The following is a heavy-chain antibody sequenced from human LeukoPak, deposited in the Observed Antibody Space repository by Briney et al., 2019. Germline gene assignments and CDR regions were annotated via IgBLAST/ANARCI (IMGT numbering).Heavy chain of an antibody. D-gene: IGHD3-22*01. CDR1: GFTISSHY. CDR3: ARISDTSGYYYFLDY. Sequence: GGSLRLSCAASGFTISSHYMSWVRQAPGKGLEWVSLFHSGGSIYHADSVKGRFIISRDTSKNTLYLQMNSLRPEDTAVYYCARISDTSGYYYFLDYRGQGTQVTVSS. V-gene: IGHV3-66*02. J-gene: IGHJ4*02. CDR2: FHSGGSI.